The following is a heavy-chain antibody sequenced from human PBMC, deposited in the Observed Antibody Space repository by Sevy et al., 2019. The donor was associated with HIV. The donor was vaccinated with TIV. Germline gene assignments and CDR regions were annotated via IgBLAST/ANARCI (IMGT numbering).Heavy chain of an antibody. D-gene: IGHD1-26*01. V-gene: IGHV3-7*01. CDR3: AEGTFGRFDS. CDR2: IKLDGSDK. Sequence: GGSLRLSCAASGFSFSAYWMNWVRQAPGKGLEWVANIKLDGSDKHYVDSAEGRFTISRDNAKNSLYLQMNSLRVEDTAMYYCAEGTFGRFDSWGQGTLVTVSS. J-gene: IGHJ4*02. CDR1: GFSFSAYW.